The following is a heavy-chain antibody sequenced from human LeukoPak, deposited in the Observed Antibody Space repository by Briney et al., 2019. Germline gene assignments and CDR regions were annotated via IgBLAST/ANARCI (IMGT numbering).Heavy chain of an antibody. J-gene: IGHJ6*02. V-gene: IGHV1-2*02. D-gene: IGHD6-19*01. CDR1: GYTFTGYY. CDR2: INPNSGGT. Sequence: ASVKVSCKASGYTFTGYYMHWVRQAPGQGLEWMGWINPNSGGTNYAQKFQGRVTMTSDTSISTAYMELSRLRSDDTAVYYCATAPPPPGIAVAGPYYYYGMDVWGQGTTVTVSS. CDR3: ATAPPPPGIAVAGPYYYYGMDV.